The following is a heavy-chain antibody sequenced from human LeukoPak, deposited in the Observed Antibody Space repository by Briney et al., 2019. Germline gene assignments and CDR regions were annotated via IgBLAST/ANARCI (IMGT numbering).Heavy chain of an antibody. CDR3: AKEGYCSGGNCYLLFDY. D-gene: IGHD2-15*01. V-gene: IGHV3-23*01. CDR1: GFTFSSYA. J-gene: IGHJ4*02. CDR2: VSGSGGTT. Sequence: GGSLRLSCAASGFTFSSYAMSWVRQAPGKGLEWVSAVSGSGGTTYYADSVKGRFTISGDNSKNTLYLQMNSLRAEDTAVYYCAKEGYCSGGNCYLLFDYWGEGTLVTVSS.